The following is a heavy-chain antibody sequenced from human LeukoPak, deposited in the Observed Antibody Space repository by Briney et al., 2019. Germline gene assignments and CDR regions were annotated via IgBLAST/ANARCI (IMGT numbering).Heavy chain of an antibody. D-gene: IGHD3-10*01. CDR1: GGSFSGYY. V-gene: IGHV4-34*01. CDR3: ARVKSSYYGSGSYSDY. CDR2: INHSGST. J-gene: IGHJ4*02. Sequence: PSETLSLTCAVYGGSFSGYYWSWIRQPPGKGLEWIGEINHSGSTYYNPSLKSRVTISVDTSKNQFSLKLSSVTAADTAVYYCARVKSSYYGSGSYSDYWGQGTLVTVSS.